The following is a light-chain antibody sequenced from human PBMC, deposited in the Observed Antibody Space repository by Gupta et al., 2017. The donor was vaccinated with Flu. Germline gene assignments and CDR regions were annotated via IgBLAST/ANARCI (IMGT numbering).Light chain of an antibody. CDR3: QQRYGTPFA. J-gene: IGKJ4*01. CDR1: QSIGTF. Sequence: DIQMTQYPSSLSASVGDRVIITCRASQSIGTFFSWYQQKPGKAPKVLIYAASSLQSGVPSRFSGSGSGTDFTLTISSLQPEDFAIYYCQQRYGTPFAFGGGTKVEIK. V-gene: IGKV1-39*01. CDR2: AAS.